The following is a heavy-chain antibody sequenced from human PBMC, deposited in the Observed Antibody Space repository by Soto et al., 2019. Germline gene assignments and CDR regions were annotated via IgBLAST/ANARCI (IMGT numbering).Heavy chain of an antibody. V-gene: IGHV1-3*01. J-gene: IGHJ4*02. Sequence: ASVKVSCKASGHTFTGYAMHWVRQAPGQRLEWMGWINAGNGNTKYSQKFQGRVTITRDTSASTAYMELSSLRSEDTAVYYCARAVAVPADFDYWGQGTLVTVPQ. D-gene: IGHD6-19*01. CDR3: ARAVAVPADFDY. CDR2: INAGNGNT. CDR1: GHTFTGYA.